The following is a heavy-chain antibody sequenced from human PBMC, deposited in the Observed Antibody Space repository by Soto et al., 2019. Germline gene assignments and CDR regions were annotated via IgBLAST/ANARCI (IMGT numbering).Heavy chain of an antibody. CDR2: IIPIFGTV. D-gene: IGHD1-26*01. J-gene: IGHJ1*01. V-gene: IGHV1-69*01. CDR1: GGTFSNYA. Sequence: QVQLVQSGAEVKKPESSVKVSCKASGGTFSNYAISWVRQAPGQGLEWMGGIIPIFGTVNYAQKFRGRVTITTDESTSTAYMELSSLRSEDTAVYYCASDLRIVGASGFQHWGQGTLVTVSS. CDR3: ASDLRIVGASGFQH.